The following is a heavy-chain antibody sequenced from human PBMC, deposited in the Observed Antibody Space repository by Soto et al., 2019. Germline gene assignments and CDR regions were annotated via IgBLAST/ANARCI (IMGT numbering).Heavy chain of an antibody. CDR3: ATLPPRIVVSLLPIPT. Sequence: SETLSLTCTVSGASISSNTYYWAWIRRPPGKGLECIGRIYHDGSTYYSPSLKGRPTISVDKSNNQFSLRLRSVTAADTAVYYCATLPPRIVVSLLPIPTWGQGILVTVPQ. V-gene: IGHV4-39*07. D-gene: IGHD2-21*01. CDR2: IYHDGST. J-gene: IGHJ5*02. CDR1: GASISSNTYY.